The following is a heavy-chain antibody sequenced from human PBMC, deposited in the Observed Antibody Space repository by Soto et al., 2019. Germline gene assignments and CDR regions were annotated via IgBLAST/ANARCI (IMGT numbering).Heavy chain of an antibody. J-gene: IGHJ3*02. D-gene: IGHD4-4*01. CDR2: IYYTGST. Sequence: PSETLSLTCAVSGGSTSDEYYWSWIRQPPGKGLEWIAYIYYTGSTYYDPSLRSRVTISIDTSKNQFSLKINSVTAADTAVYYCARPIQFDAFDIWRQGQWSPSPQ. V-gene: IGHV4-30-4*01. CDR3: ARPIQFDAFDI. CDR1: GGSTSDEYY.